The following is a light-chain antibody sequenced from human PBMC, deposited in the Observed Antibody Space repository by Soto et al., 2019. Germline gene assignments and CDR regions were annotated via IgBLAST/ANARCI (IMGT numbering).Light chain of an antibody. CDR3: QHYGSSPFT. V-gene: IGKV3-20*01. CDR1: QSVSSSY. J-gene: IGKJ4*01. Sequence: EILFTQSPSTLSLPPREKATPSCKASQSVSSSYLAWYQQKPGQAPRLLIYGASSRAIGIPHRFSGSGSGTDLTLTISRLEAEDFAVYYCQHYGSSPFTFGGGTKVDIK. CDR2: GAS.